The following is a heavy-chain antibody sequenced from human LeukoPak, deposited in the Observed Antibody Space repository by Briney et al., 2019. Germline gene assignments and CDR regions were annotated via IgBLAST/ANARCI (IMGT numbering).Heavy chain of an antibody. CDR3: AVARGYSNYHAFDY. CDR2: IYSGGIA. V-gene: IGHV3-53*01. D-gene: IGHD4-11*01. Sequence: GGPLRLSCAASGFTVSSNYMSWERYAPGKGLESASVIYSGGIAYYADSVKGRFTISRDNSKNTLYLQMNSLRAEDTAVYYCAVARGYSNYHAFDYWGQGTLVTVSS. CDR1: GFTVSSNY. J-gene: IGHJ4*02.